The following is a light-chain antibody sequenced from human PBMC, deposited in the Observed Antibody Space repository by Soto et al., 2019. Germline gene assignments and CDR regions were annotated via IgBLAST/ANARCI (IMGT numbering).Light chain of an antibody. J-gene: IGKJ4*01. V-gene: IGKV3-11*01. CDR3: QQRSNWLSP. CDR2: DAT. CDR1: QSIIIY. Sequence: EIVLTQSPATLSLSPGERATLSCRASQSIIIYLAWYQQKPGQAPRLLIYDATNRATGVPARFSGSGSGTDFTLTISSLEPEDFAVYYCQQRSNWLSPFGGGTKVEIK.